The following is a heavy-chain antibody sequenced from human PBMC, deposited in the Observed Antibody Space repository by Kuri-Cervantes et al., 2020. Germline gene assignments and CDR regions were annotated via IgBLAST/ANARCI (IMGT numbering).Heavy chain of an antibody. D-gene: IGHD3-22*01. J-gene: IGHJ4*02. CDR1: GGSFSGYF. V-gene: IGHV4-34*01. CDR2: INHRGSA. Sequence: SETLSLTCAVYGGSFSGYFWTWIRQPPGKGLVWIGEINHRGSANYNPSLKSRVTISVDTSKNQFSLKLSSVTAADTAVYYCARLNYDSSGQRDYWGQGTLVTVSS. CDR3: ARLNYDSSGQRDY.